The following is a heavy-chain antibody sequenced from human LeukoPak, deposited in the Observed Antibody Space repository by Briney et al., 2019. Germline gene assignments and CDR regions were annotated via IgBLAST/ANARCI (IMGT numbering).Heavy chain of an antibody. Sequence: PSVTLSLTCTVSGGSISSYYFSWIRQPPGKGLEWIGYTYTSGSTKYNPSLESRVTISVDTSKNQLSLKLSSLTAADTAVYYCARHARTRGEMDHIYYHYYYMDVWGKGTTVTVSS. D-gene: IGHD3-10*01. J-gene: IGHJ6*03. CDR3: ARHARTRGEMDHIYYHYYYMDV. V-gene: IGHV4-4*09. CDR2: TYTSGST. CDR1: GGSISSYY.